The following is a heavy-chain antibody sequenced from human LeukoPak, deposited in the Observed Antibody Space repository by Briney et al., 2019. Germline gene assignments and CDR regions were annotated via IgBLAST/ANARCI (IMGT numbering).Heavy chain of an antibody. CDR2: ISSSSSYT. J-gene: IGHJ4*02. V-gene: IGHV3-11*06. D-gene: IGHD6-13*01. Sequence: GGSLSFSCAAAGFTFSDYYMSWIRPAPGKGLEWVSYISSSSSYTNYEDSVKGRFTISKDKAKNSLYLQMNSLRAEDTAVYYCARSASDKYSSSDYWGQGTLVSVCS. CDR1: GFTFSDYY. CDR3: ARSASDKYSSSDY.